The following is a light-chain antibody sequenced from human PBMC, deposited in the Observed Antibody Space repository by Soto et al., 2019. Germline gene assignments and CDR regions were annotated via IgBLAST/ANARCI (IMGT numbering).Light chain of an antibody. CDR2: DAS. J-gene: IGKJ5*01. CDR3: QQYDNLIT. CDR1: QTISIW. Sequence: DIQMTQSPSTLSASVGDRVTITCRARQTISIWLAWYQQKPGKAPKLLIYDASNLETGVPSRFSGSGSGTDFTFTISSLQPEDIATYYCQQYDNLITFGQGTRLEIK. V-gene: IGKV1-33*01.